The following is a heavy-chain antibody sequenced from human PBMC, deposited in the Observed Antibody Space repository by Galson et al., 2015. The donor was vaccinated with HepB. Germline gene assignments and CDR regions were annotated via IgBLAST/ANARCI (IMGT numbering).Heavy chain of an antibody. V-gene: IGHV3-7*01. J-gene: IGHJ4*02. CDR2: IKPDGSDP. Sequence: SLRLSCAVSGLTFNHQWLTWARQTPERGLEWVALIKPDGSDPAYVVAVNGRFIISRDNAKNSLYLQMNSLRVEDTAVYYCARDPEAGALDYWGQGTRVTVSS. CDR3: ARDPEAGALDY. D-gene: IGHD6-19*01. CDR1: GLTFNHQW.